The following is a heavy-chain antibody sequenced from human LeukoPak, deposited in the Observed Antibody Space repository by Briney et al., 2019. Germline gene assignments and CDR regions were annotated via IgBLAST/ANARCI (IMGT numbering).Heavy chain of an antibody. CDR1: GFTFSDHC. J-gene: IGHJ6*03. Sequence: GGSLRLSCAASGFTFSDHCMSWIRQAPGKGLEGVSYISGSGSTIYYADSVKGRFTISRDNAKNSLYLQMNSLRAEDTAVYYCARENSNNYYYYMDVWGKGTTVTVSS. CDR3: ARENSNNYYYYMDV. D-gene: IGHD4-11*01. V-gene: IGHV3-11*01. CDR2: ISGSGSTI.